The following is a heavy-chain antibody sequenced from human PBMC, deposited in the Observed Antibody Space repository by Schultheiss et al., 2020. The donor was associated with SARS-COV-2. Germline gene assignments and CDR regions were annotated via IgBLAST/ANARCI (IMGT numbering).Heavy chain of an antibody. J-gene: IGHJ3*02. D-gene: IGHD5-24*01. V-gene: IGHV3-11*04. CDR3: VGDGYNQGPDI. CDR1: GGSISSGGYS. Sequence: GGSLRLSCTVSGGSISSGGYSWSWIRQPPGKGLEWVSAISGSGGSTYYADSVKGRFTISRDNAKNSLYLQMNSLRAEDTAVYYCVGDGYNQGPDIWGQGTMVTVSS. CDR2: ISGSGGST.